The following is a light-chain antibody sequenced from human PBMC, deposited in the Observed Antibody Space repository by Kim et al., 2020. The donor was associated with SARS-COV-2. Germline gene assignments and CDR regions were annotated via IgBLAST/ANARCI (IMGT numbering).Light chain of an antibody. V-gene: IGLV4-69*01. Sequence: ASVKATCTLSSGHSSYAIAWHQQQPEKGPRYLMRLNSDGSHFKGDGIPDRFSGSSSGAERYLTISSLQSEDEADYYCQTWGTGIRVFGGGTQLTVL. CDR2: LNSDGSH. CDR1: SGHSSYA. J-gene: IGLJ3*02. CDR3: QTWGTGIRV.